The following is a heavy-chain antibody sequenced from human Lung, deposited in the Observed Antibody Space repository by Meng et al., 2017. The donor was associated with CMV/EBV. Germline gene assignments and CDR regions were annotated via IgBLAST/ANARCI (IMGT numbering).Heavy chain of an antibody. CDR1: GYSFTTYW. CDR3: ARSDDFWSGFNN. CDR2: IYLGDSDT. Sequence: GGSLRLSCQGSGYSFTTYWIGWVRQLPGKGLEWMGIIYLGDSDTRYSPSFQGQVTISADKSNTTAYLQWSSLKASDTAMYYCARSDDFWSGFNNWGQGTLVTVSS. D-gene: IGHD3-3*01. J-gene: IGHJ4*02. V-gene: IGHV5-51*01.